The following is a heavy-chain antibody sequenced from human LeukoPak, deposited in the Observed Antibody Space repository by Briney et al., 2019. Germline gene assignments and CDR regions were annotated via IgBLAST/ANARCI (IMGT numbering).Heavy chain of an antibody. V-gene: IGHV3-23*01. D-gene: IGHD6-13*01. CDR1: GFTFSNHG. CDR3: AKDIAAAVNSA. CDR2: ISPSGDIT. Sequence: GGSLRLSCAASGFTFSNHGMNWVRQAPGKGLEWVSGISPSGDITYYADSVKGRFTISRDNSKNTLYLEVISLTAEDTAVYYCAKDIAAAVNSAWGQGTLVTVSS. J-gene: IGHJ5*02.